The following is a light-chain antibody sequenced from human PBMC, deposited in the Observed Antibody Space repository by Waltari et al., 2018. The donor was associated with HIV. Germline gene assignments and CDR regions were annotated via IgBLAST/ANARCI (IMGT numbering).Light chain of an antibody. CDR1: SSEVGGYDS. Sequence: QSALTQPRSVSGSPGQSVTISCPGPSSEVGGYDSVPWYLQHPGKVPKLIIYEVIKRPSGVPDRFSGSKSGNTASLTISGLQTEDEADYFCCSYAGTYTYVLFGGGTKLTVL. J-gene: IGLJ3*02. CDR3: CSYAGTYTYVL. CDR2: EVI. V-gene: IGLV2-11*01.